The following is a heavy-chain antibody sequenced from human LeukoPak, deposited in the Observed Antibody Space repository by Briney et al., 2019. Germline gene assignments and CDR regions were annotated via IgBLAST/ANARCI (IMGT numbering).Heavy chain of an antibody. Sequence: PGGSLRLSCAASGFTFSSYAMHWVRQAPGKGLEWVAVISYDGSNKYYADSVKGRFTISRDNSKNTLYLQMNSLRAEDTAVYYCARMLVVPAVFDYWGQGTLVTVSS. J-gene: IGHJ4*02. CDR1: GFTFSSYA. CDR3: ARMLVVPAVFDY. V-gene: IGHV3-30-3*01. D-gene: IGHD2-2*01. CDR2: ISYDGSNK.